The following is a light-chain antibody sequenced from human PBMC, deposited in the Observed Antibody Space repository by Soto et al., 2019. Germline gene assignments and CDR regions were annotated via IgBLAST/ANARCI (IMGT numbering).Light chain of an antibody. CDR1: SSDVGGYNY. V-gene: IGLV2-14*03. Sequence: QSVVTQPASVSGSPGQSITISCTGTSSDVGGYNYVSWYQQHPDKAPKLPIFDVRSRPSGTSNRFSGSKSGNTASLTISGLQAVDGADYYCSSYTTSGALVFGGGTKVTVL. J-gene: IGLJ3*02. CDR3: SSYTTSGALV. CDR2: DVR.